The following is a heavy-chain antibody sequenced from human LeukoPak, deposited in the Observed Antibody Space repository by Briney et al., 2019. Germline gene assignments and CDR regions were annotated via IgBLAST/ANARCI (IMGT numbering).Heavy chain of an antibody. CDR3: ARVPPDGYCSSTSCYWSWFDP. V-gene: IGHV1-8*01. D-gene: IGHD2-2*03. J-gene: IGHJ5*02. CDR1: GYTFTSYD. CDR2: MNPHIGNT. Sequence: GASVKVSCKASGYTFTSYDIKWVGQATGQALEWMGWMNPHIGNTGYAQKFQGRVTMTRNTSISTAYMELSSQRSEDTAVYYCARVPPDGYCSSTSCYWSWFDPWGQGTLVTVSS.